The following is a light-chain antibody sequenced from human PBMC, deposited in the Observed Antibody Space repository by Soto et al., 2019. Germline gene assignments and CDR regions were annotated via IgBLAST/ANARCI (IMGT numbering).Light chain of an antibody. J-gene: IGKJ4*01. CDR1: QSVASN. V-gene: IGKV3D-15*01. Sequence: DIVLTQSPATLSVSPGERATLSCSASQSVASNLAWYQQKPGQAPRLLIYGASSRATGIPDRFSGRGSGTEFTLTISSLQPEDFAVYYCQQYSSYPLTFGGGTKVDIK. CDR3: QQYSSYPLT. CDR2: GAS.